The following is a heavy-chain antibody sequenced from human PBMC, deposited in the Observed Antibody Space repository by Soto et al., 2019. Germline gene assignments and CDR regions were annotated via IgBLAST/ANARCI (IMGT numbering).Heavy chain of an antibody. Sequence: ASVKVSCKASGYTFTDYAMHWVRQAPGQRLEWMGWINTGNGNTKFSLKFQGRVTITRDTSATTAYMELTSLRSEDTAVYYCAKGSRMWTPDYWGQGTLVTVSS. J-gene: IGHJ4*02. CDR1: GYTFTDYA. D-gene: IGHD2-21*01. CDR2: INTGNGNT. CDR3: AKGSRMWTPDY. V-gene: IGHV1-3*04.